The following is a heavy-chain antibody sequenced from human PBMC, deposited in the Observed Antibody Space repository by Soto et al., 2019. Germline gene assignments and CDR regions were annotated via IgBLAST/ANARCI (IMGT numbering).Heavy chain of an antibody. D-gene: IGHD3-10*01. CDR1: GGTFSSYA. CDR3: ARERITMVRGAQGGYYYYGMDV. J-gene: IGHJ6*02. CDR2: IIPIFGTA. V-gene: IGHV1-69*01. Sequence: QVQLVQSGAEVKKPGSSVKVSCKASGGTFSSYAISWVRQAPGQGLEWMGGIIPIFGTANYAQKFQGRVTITADESTSTDYMELSSLRSEDTAVYYCARERITMVRGAQGGYYYYGMDVWGQGTTVTVSS.